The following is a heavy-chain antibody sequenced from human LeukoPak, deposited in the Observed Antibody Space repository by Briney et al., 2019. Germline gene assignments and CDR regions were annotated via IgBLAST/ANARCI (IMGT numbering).Heavy chain of an antibody. D-gene: IGHD5-24*01. CDR3: ARDQTLEMAPKD. Sequence: GASVKVSCKASGYTFTSYSISWVRQAPGQGLEWMGWISAYNGNTNYAQKLQGRVTMTTDTSTSTAYMELSRLRSDDTAVYYCARDQTLEMAPKDWGQGTLVTVSS. CDR1: GYTFTSYS. V-gene: IGHV1-18*01. J-gene: IGHJ4*02. CDR2: ISAYNGNT.